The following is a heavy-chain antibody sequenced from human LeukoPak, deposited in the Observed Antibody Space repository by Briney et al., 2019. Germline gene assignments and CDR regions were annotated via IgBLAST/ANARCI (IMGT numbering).Heavy chain of an antibody. CDR1: GGSISSSNYY. J-gene: IGHJ4*02. CDR2: IYYSGDT. Sequence: SETLSLTCTVSGGSISSSNYYWGWIRQPPGKGLDGIGSIYYSGDTYYNPSLKSRVTISVDMSKNQISLKLSSVTAADTAVYYCARDRLLWFGELDFWGQGTLVIVSS. V-gene: IGHV4-39*07. D-gene: IGHD3-10*01. CDR3: ARDRLLWFGELDF.